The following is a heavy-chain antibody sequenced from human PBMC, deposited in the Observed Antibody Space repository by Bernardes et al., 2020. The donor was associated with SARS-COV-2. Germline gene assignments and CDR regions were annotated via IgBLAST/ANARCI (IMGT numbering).Heavy chain of an antibody. CDR2: ISGSGDRP. CDR1: GFTFRSSA. V-gene: IGHV3-23*01. D-gene: IGHD3-22*01. Sequence: VGALITSCAASGFTFRSSAMSWVRQAPGQGLEWVSGISGSGDRPNYVGSVKGRFTISRDTSKSTLYLQMNSLRAEDTAVYYCAKGRDSGYLVPFDYWGQGTLVTVSS. J-gene: IGHJ4*02. CDR3: AKGRDSGYLVPFDY.